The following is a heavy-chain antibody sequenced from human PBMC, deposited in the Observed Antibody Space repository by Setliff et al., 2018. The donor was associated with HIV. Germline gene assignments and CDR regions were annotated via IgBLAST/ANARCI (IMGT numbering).Heavy chain of an antibody. CDR3: ARSVIGYYYYGMDV. J-gene: IGHJ6*02. CDR2: INQDGSDA. Sequence: GSLRLSCAASGVIFNNLWMHWVRQVPGKGLVWISDINQDGSDANYADSVKGRFTISRDNSKNTLYLQMNSLRAEDTAVYYCARSVIGYYYYGMDVWGQGTLVTVSS. D-gene: IGHD3-10*01. V-gene: IGHV3-74*01. CDR1: GVIFNNLW.